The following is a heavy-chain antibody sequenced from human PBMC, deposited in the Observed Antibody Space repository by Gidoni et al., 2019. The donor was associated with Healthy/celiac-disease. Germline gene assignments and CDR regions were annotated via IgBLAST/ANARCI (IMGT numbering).Heavy chain of an antibody. V-gene: IGHV1-69*06. Sequence: QVQLVQSGAEVKKPGSSVKVSCKASGGTFSSYAISWVRQAPGQGLEWMGGIIPIFGTANYAQKFQGRVTITADKSTSTAYMELSSLRSEDTAVYYCARPEYSSSWATLDYYYGMDVWGQGTTDTVSS. J-gene: IGHJ6*02. CDR3: ARPEYSSSWATLDYYYGMDV. CDR1: GGTFSSYA. CDR2: IIPIFGTA. D-gene: IGHD6-13*01.